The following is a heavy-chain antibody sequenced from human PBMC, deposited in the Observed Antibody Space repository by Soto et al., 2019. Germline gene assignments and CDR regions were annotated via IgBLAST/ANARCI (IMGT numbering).Heavy chain of an antibody. CDR3: ARADRTLVTSYSLDV. Sequence: ETLSITCAVYGGTFCGYYWTWIRQPPGKGLEWIGEINHSGTINFNPSLKSRLTISLDTSKKHFSLKLSSVTDADTAAYYCARADRTLVTSYSLDVWGQGTTVTVS. CDR2: INHSGTI. J-gene: IGHJ6*02. V-gene: IGHV4-34*01. D-gene: IGHD2-21*02. CDR1: GGTFCGYY.